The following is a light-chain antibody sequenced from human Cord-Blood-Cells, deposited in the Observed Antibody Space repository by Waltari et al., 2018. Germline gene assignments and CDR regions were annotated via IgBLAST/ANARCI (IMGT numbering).Light chain of an antibody. Sequence: QPALTQPASVSGSPGQSITISCTGTSSDVGSYNLVSWYQEHPGKAPKLMIYEGSKRPSGVSNRFSGSKSGNTASLTISGLQAEDEADYYCCSYVGSSTWVFGGGTKLTVL. V-gene: IGLV2-23*01. J-gene: IGLJ3*02. CDR1: SSDVGSYNL. CDR3: CSYVGSSTWV. CDR2: EGS.